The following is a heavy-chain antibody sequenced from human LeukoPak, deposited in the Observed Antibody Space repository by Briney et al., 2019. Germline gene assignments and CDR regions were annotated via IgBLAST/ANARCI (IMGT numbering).Heavy chain of an antibody. D-gene: IGHD3-9*01. J-gene: IGHJ4*02. CDR2: ISSSGSTI. CDR1: GFTFSSYE. CDR3: ASLLTGYSYQIYDILTGYYNAQRDY. Sequence: GGSLRLSCAASGFTFSSYEMNWVRQAPGKGLEWVSYISSSGSTIYYADSVKGRFTISRDNAKNSLYLQMNSLRAEDTAVYYCASLLTGYSYQIYDILTGYYNAQRDYWGQGTLVTFSS. V-gene: IGHV3-48*03.